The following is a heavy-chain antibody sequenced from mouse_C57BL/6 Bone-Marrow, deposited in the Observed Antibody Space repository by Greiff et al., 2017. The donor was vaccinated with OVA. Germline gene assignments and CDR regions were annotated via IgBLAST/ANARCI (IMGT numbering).Heavy chain of an antibody. J-gene: IGHJ1*03. CDR3: ARYRSYEYFDV. CDR2: IRNKANGYTT. V-gene: IGHV7-3*01. D-gene: IGHD2-12*01. Sequence: EVQLVESGGGLVQPGGSLSLSCAASGFTFTDYYMSWVRQPPGKALEWLGFIRNKANGYTTEYSASVKGRFTISRDNSQSILYLQMNALRAEDSATYYCARYRSYEYFDVWGTGTTVTVSS. CDR1: GFTFTDYY.